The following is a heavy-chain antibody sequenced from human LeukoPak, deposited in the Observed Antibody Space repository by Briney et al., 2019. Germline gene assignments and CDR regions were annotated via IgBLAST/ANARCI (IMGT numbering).Heavy chain of an antibody. CDR3: AKGLAGV. Sequence: PGGSLRLSCPASGFTFSSYGIHWVRQAPGKGLEWVGFIRNDGSNKYYANQLKGRFTISRDNSKNTLYLQMSSPRAEDTAVYYCAKGLAGVWGQGPTVTVSS. CDR1: GFTFSSYG. D-gene: IGHD5/OR15-5a*01. CDR2: IRNDGSNK. V-gene: IGHV3-30*02. J-gene: IGHJ6*02.